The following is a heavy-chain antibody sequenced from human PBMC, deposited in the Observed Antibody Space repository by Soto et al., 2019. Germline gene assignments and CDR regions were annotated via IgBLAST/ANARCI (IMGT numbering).Heavy chain of an antibody. D-gene: IGHD4-17*01. CDR3: AIADYGDDDY. J-gene: IGHJ4*02. V-gene: IGHV1-18*01. CDR1: GYTFATST. CDR2: IKAYSGNT. Sequence: QLQLVQSGPEAKKPGASVKVSCKASGYTFATSTISWLRQAPGQGPEWMGWIKAYSGNTNYAQKLQGRFNMTTDTSTSTAYMELRSLTTDDTAIYYCAIADYGDDDYWGQGTLVTVSS.